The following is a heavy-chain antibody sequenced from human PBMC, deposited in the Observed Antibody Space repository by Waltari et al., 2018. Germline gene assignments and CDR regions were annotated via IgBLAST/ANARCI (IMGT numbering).Heavy chain of an antibody. J-gene: IGHJ6*03. V-gene: IGHV3-9*01. CDR2: ITWDMGRT. D-gene: IGHD3-10*01. Sequence: EVQLVESGGGLVQPGRSLRLSCEASGFTFDDYAMHWVRQAPGKGLEWVSGITWDMGRTGYAESVKGRFTISTDNAKNSLYLQMNSLSAEDTALYYCAKDGGYYYGSGTYPNYYMDVWGKGTTVTVSS. CDR3: AKDGGYYYGSGTYPNYYMDV. CDR1: GFTFDDYA.